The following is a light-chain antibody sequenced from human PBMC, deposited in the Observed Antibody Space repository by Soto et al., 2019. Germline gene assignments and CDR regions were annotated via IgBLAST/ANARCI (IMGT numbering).Light chain of an antibody. CDR3: EQLNTFPVT. CDR2: ASS. V-gene: IGKV1-9*01. CDR1: QGISSY. J-gene: IGKJ5*01. Sequence: DIQLTQSPSFLSASVGDRVTISCRASQGISSYLAWYQQTPGKAPKLLIYASSTLQRGVPPRFSGSGSGTEFPLTVGSLQPEDFATYYCEQLNTFPVTFGQGRRVDI.